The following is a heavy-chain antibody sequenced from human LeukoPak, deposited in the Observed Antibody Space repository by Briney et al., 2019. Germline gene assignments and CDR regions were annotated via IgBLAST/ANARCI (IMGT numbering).Heavy chain of an antibody. J-gene: IGHJ4*02. CDR2: INSDGSST. CDR1: GFTFNSYW. D-gene: IGHD6-19*01. V-gene: IGHV3-74*01. Sequence: PGGSLRLSCAASGFTFNSYWMHWVRQAPGKGLVWVSRINSDGSSTSYADSVKGRFTISRDNAKNTLYLQMNSLRAEDTAVYYCARDSEAVAPFDYWGQGTLVTVSS. CDR3: ARDSEAVAPFDY.